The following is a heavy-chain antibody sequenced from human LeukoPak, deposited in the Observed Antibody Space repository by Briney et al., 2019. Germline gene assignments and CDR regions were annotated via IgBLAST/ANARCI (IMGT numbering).Heavy chain of an antibody. CDR1: GYSFTSYW. V-gene: IGHV5-51*01. CDR2: IYPGDSDT. D-gene: IGHD1-26*01. Sequence: GESRKISCKGSGYSFTSYWIGWVRQMPGKGLEWMGIIYPGDSDTRYSPSFQGQVTISADKSISTAYLQWSSLKAPDTAMYYCARRRDLYSGSYYPFDYWGQGTLVTVSS. CDR3: ARRRDLYSGSYYPFDY. J-gene: IGHJ4*02.